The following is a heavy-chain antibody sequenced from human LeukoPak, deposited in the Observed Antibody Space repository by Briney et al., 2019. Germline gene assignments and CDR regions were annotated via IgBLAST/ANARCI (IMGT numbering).Heavy chain of an antibody. J-gene: IGHJ4*02. D-gene: IGHD3-22*01. V-gene: IGHV3-23*01. Sequence: GGSLRLSCAASGFTFSSSAMNWVRQAPGKGLEWVSVISGSGDSTFYRDSVKGRFSISRDNSKNTVYLQMNSLKAEDTAVYSCARGSSNSGYSPFDYWGQGTPVTVSS. CDR1: GFTFSSSA. CDR2: ISGSGDST. CDR3: ARGSSNSGYSPFDY.